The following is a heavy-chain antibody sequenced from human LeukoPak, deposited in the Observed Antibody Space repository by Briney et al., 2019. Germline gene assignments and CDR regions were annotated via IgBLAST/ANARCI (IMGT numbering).Heavy chain of an antibody. CDR3: ARVDDDLDAFDI. Sequence: GGSLRLSCAASGFMFSNYWMNWVRQAPGKGLEWVANIKPDGSDKYYLDSIKGRFTISRDNAKNSLFLQLSSLRSEDTAVYFCARVDDDLDAFDIWGQGTMVTVSS. CDR1: GFMFSNYW. D-gene: IGHD3-3*01. V-gene: IGHV3-7*01. CDR2: IKPDGSDK. J-gene: IGHJ3*02.